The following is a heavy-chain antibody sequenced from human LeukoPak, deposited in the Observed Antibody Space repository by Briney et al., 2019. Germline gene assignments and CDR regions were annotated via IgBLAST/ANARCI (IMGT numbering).Heavy chain of an antibody. Sequence: PGGSLRLSCVAPGFTFSTYGMQWVRQTPGKGLEWVAVIWYDGSIKYYVNAVKGRFTISRDNSKNTLYLQMNSLRAEDAAVYYCARYCSGGSCYPGFDYWGQGTLVTVSS. V-gene: IGHV3-33*01. D-gene: IGHD2-15*01. CDR3: ARYCSGGSCYPGFDY. CDR1: GFTFSTYG. J-gene: IGHJ4*02. CDR2: IWYDGSIK.